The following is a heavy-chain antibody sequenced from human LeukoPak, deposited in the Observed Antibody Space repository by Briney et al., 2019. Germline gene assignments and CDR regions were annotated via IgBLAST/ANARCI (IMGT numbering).Heavy chain of an antibody. D-gene: IGHD3-10*01. J-gene: IGHJ4*02. CDR3: ARSHGSGSYYGGTFDY. Sequence: GESLKISCKGSGYSFTSYWIGWVRQMPGKGLEWMGIIYPGDSDTRYSPSFQGQVTISADKSISTAYLQWSSLKASDTAMYYCARSHGSGSYYGGTFDYWGQGTLVTVSS. CDR2: IYPGDSDT. V-gene: IGHV5-51*01. CDR1: GYSFTSYW.